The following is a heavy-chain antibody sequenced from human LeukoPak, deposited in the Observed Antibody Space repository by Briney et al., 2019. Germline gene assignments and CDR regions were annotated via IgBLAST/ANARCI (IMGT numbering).Heavy chain of an antibody. CDR3: ARDIGQETATVYYYYGMDV. J-gene: IGHJ6*02. CDR1: GYSFSTYT. V-gene: IGHV1-3*01. D-gene: IGHD5-18*01. Sequence: ASVKVSCKASGYSFSTYTMNWVRQAPGQRLEWMGWINAGNGNTKYSQKFQGRVTITRDTSASTAYMEMRSLRSEDTAVYYCARDIGQETATVYYYYGMDVWGQGTTVTVSS. CDR2: INAGNGNT.